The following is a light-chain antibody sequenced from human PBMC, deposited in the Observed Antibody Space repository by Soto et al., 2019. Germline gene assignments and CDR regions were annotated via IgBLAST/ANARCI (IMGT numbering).Light chain of an antibody. J-gene: IGKJ1*01. Sequence: EVVMTQSPATVPVSLGGRVTLSCRASQSVGSNLAWYQQKPGQPPRLLIYEASKRDTGVPTRFSGSGSGTEFTLTITSLQSEDFATYYCQQYNHWPKWTFGQGTKV. CDR3: QQYNHWPKWT. CDR1: QSVGSN. V-gene: IGKV3D-15*01. CDR2: EAS.